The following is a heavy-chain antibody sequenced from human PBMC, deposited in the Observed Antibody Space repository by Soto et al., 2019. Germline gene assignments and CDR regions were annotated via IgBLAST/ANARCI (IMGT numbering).Heavy chain of an antibody. D-gene: IGHD3-3*01. Sequence: SETLSLTCSVSGGSMNIGYYVWSWIRQPPGKGLEWIGHIYDRGNTYNNPSLQSRVTISVDTSKNQFSLHLTSVTAADTATYYCARSITIFGVVHLNWYDPWGQGTLVTVSS. J-gene: IGHJ5*02. V-gene: IGHV4-30-4*01. CDR1: GGSMNIGYYV. CDR2: IYDRGNT. CDR3: ARSITIFGVVHLNWYDP.